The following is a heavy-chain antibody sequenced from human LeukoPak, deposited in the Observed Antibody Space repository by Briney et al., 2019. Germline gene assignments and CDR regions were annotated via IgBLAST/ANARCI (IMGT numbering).Heavy chain of an antibody. Sequence: PGGSLRLSCAASGFAFSNYAMHWVRQAPGKGLEWVAVISYHGNDKYFADSVRGRFTISRDNSKNTLYLQMNSLRAEDTAVYYCARDASHCSSASCYIRRLFDYWGQGTLVTVSS. J-gene: IGHJ4*02. CDR3: ARDASHCSSASCYIRRLFDY. CDR1: GFAFSNYA. D-gene: IGHD2-2*02. V-gene: IGHV3-30-3*01. CDR2: ISYHGNDK.